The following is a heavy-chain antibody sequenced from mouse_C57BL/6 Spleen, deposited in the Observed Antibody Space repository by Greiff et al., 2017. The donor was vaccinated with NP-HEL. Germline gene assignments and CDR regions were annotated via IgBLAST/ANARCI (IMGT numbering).Heavy chain of an antibody. CDR1: GYAFSSSW. CDR2: IYPGDGDT. Sequence: QVQLQQSGPELVKPGASVKISCKASGYAFSSSWMNWVKQRPGKGLEWIGRIYPGDGDTNYNGKFTGKATLTADKSSSTAYMQLSSRTSEDSAVNICARLGNYFDYWGHGTTLTVSS. J-gene: IGHJ2*01. V-gene: IGHV1-82*01. CDR3: ARLGNYFDY. D-gene: IGHD4-1*01.